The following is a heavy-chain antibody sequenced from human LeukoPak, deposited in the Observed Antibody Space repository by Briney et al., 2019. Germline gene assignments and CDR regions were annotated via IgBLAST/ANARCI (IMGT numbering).Heavy chain of an antibody. CDR1: GYTFTSYG. V-gene: IGHV1-18*01. J-gene: IGHJ4*02. CDR2: ISAYNGNT. D-gene: IGHD4-17*01. Sequence: EASVKVSRKASGYTFTSYGISWVRQAPGQGLEWMGWISAYNGNTNYAQKLQGRVTMTTDTSTSTAYMELRSLRSDDTAVYYCAREWDDYGDHGGYYFDYWGQGTLVTVSS. CDR3: AREWDDYGDHGGYYFDY.